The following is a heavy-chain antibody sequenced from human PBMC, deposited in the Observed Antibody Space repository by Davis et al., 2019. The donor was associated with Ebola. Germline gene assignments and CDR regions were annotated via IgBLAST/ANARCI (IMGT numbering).Heavy chain of an antibody. J-gene: IGHJ4*02. CDR2: ISAYHGFT. CDR1: GYTFTNFG. Sequence: AASVKVSCKASGYTFTNFGLSWVRQAPGQGLEWMGWISAYHGFTDYAQRLQGRVTMTTDTSTSTAYMELISLTYDDTAVYYCARGSGPRVTTSVDLDFWGQGTLVTVSS. V-gene: IGHV1-18*01. CDR3: ARGSGPRVTTSVDLDF. D-gene: IGHD4-17*01.